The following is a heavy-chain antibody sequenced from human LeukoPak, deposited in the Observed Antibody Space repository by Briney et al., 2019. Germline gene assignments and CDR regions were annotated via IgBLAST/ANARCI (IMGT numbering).Heavy chain of an antibody. CDR3: ARIGHFLFDY. D-gene: IGHD3-3*02. Sequence: SETLSLTCAVSGGSISSSYYWSWIRQPPGKGLEWIGYIYYSGSTNYNPSLKSRVTISVDTSKNQFSLKLSSVSAADTAVYYCARIGHFLFDYWGQGTLVTVSS. CDR2: IYYSGST. CDR1: GGSISSSYY. V-gene: IGHV4-61*01. J-gene: IGHJ4*02.